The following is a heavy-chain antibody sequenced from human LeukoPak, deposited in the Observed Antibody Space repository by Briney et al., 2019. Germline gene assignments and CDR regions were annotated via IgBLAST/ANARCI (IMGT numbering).Heavy chain of an antibody. J-gene: IGHJ4*02. D-gene: IGHD2-21*02. Sequence: PGGSLILSCTASGFTFTKCAMSWVRQAPGMGLEWVSAISASGASTYYADSVSGRFSISRDNSRNTLYLAMSTVRAEDTAVYYCLKGDIEVVTAVWADWDQGIRVTVSS. CDR2: ISASGAST. V-gene: IGHV3-23*01. CDR1: GFTFTKCA. CDR3: LKGDIEVVTAVWAD.